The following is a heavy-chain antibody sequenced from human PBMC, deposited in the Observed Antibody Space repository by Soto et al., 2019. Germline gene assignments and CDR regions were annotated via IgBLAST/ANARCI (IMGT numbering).Heavy chain of an antibody. V-gene: IGHV3-48*02. J-gene: IGHJ6*02. CDR3: ARDWFGESTPYYYYGMDV. Sequence: GGSLRLSCAASGFTFSSYSMNWVRQAPGKGLEWVSYISSSSSTIYYADSVKGRFTISRDNAKNSLYLQMNSLRDEDTAVYYCARDWFGESTPYYYYGMDVWGQGTTVTVSS. CDR1: GFTFSSYS. CDR2: ISSSSSTI. D-gene: IGHD3-10*01.